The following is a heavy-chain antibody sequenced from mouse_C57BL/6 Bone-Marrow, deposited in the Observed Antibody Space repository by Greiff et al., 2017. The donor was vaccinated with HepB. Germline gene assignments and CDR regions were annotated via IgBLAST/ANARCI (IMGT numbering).Heavy chain of an antibody. J-gene: IGHJ4*01. Sequence: EVHLVESGGGLVKPGGSLKLSCAASGFTFSDYGMHWVRQAPEKGLEWVAYISSGSSTIYYADTVKGRFTISRDNAKNTLFLQMTSLRSEDTAMYYCARPYYYYGFYAMDYWGQGTSVTVSS. D-gene: IGHD1-1*01. CDR2: ISSGSSTI. V-gene: IGHV5-17*01. CDR3: ARPYYYYGFYAMDY. CDR1: GFTFSDYG.